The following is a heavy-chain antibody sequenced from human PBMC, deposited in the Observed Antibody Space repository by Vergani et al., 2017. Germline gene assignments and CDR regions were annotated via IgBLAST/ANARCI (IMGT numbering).Heavy chain of an antibody. D-gene: IGHD2-21*01. V-gene: IGHV5-51*01. J-gene: IGHJ4*02. CDR3: TGHVPGGDGACLHFDH. Sequence: EVMLVQSGAEVKKPGESLKISCKYSESSFISNEIAWVRQMSGKGLQWMGNINPIDSKIAYSPSFQGQAIMSLDKSITTAYLKWRSMTASDTAIYYCTGHVPGGDGACLHFDHWCQGTQVTVSS. CDR1: ESSFISNE. CDR2: INPIDSKI.